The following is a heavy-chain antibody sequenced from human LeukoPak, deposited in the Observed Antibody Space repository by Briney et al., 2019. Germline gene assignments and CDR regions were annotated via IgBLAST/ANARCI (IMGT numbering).Heavy chain of an antibody. D-gene: IGHD3-22*01. J-gene: IGHJ3*02. CDR2: ISYDGSNK. V-gene: IGHV3-30-3*01. CDR3: AREGYYYDSSRIPFFDI. Sequence: HPGGSLRLSCAASGFTFSSYAMHWVRQAPGKGLEWVAVISYDGSNKYYADSVKGRFTISRDNSKNTLYLQMNSLRAEDTAVYYCAREGYYYDSSRIPFFDIWGQGTMVTVSS. CDR1: GFTFSSYA.